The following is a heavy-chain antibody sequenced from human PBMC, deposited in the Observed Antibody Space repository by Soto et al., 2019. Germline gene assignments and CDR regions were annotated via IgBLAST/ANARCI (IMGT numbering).Heavy chain of an antibody. CDR2: IIPIFGTA. V-gene: IGHV1-69*01. CDR1: GGTFSSYA. J-gene: IGHJ6*02. CDR3: AMNQRQLGYYYYGMDV. Sequence: QVQLVQSGAEVKKPGSSVKVSCKASGGTFSSYAISWVRQAPGQGLEWMGGIIPIFGTANYAQKFQGRVTITADESTSTAYKELSSLRSEDTAVYYCAMNQRQLGYYYYGMDVWGQGTTVTVSS. D-gene: IGHD6-13*01.